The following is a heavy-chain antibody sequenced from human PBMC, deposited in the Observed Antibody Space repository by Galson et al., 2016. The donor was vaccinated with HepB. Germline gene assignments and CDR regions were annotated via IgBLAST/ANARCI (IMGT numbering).Heavy chain of an antibody. CDR1: DGLISDRNHY. J-gene: IGHJ1*01. Sequence: ETLSLTCSVPDGLISDRNHYWAWIRQPPGEGLDWLASIYYCGTAYYNPSLQNRLTISVDTSKNQFSLKLSSVTAADTAVYYCARVGSGIAEYFQDWGQGTLAIVSS. CDR2: IYYCGTA. V-gene: IGHV4-39*01. D-gene: IGHD6-19*01. CDR3: ARVGSGIAEYFQD.